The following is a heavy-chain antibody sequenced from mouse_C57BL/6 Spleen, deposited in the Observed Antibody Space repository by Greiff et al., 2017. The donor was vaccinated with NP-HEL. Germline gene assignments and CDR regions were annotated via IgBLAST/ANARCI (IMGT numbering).Heavy chain of an antibody. Sequence: EVKLVESEGGLVQPGSSMKLSCTASGFTFSDYYMAWVRQVPEKGLEWVANINYDGSSTYYLDSLKSRFIISRDNAKNILYLQMSSLKSEDTATYYCARGPVDWYFDVWGTGTTVTVSS. V-gene: IGHV5-16*01. J-gene: IGHJ1*03. D-gene: IGHD1-1*01. CDR1: GFTFSDYY. CDR3: ARGPVDWYFDV. CDR2: INYDGSST.